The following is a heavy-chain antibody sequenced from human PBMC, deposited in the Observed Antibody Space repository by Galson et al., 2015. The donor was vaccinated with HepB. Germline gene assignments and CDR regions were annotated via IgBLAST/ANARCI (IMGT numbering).Heavy chain of an antibody. CDR2: IYPGDSDT. J-gene: IGHJ4*02. CDR3: ARRGCSSTSCYPGFDY. Sequence: QSGAEVKKPGESLKISCKGSGYIFTTYWIGWVRQMPGKGLEWMGIIYPGDSDTRYSPSFQGQVTISVDKSISTAYLQWSSLKASDTAMYHCARRGCSSTSCYPGFDYWGQGTLVTVSS. V-gene: IGHV5-51*01. D-gene: IGHD2-2*01. CDR1: GYIFTTYW.